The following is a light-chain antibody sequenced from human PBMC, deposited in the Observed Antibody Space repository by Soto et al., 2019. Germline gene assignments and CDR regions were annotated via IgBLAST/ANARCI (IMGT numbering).Light chain of an antibody. Sequence: DIQMTQSPSTLSVCVGDRVTITCRASQSINSWLAWYQQKPGKAPKLLIYKASSLESGVPSRFSGSGSGTDFTLTISGLQPDDFATYYCQQYNSDATFGQGTKVEIK. V-gene: IGKV1-5*03. CDR1: QSINSW. CDR2: KAS. CDR3: QQYNSDAT. J-gene: IGKJ1*01.